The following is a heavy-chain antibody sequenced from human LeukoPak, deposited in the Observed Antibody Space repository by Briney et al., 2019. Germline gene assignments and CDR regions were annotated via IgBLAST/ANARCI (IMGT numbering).Heavy chain of an antibody. CDR3: TRGGSSSWDLYYYYGMDV. D-gene: IGHD6-13*01. Sequence: GGSLRLSCAASGFTVSSNYMSWVRQAPGKGLEWVGFIRSKAYGGTTEYAASVKGRFTISRDDSKSIAYLQMNSLKTEDTAVYYCTRGGSSSWDLYYYYGMDVWGQGTTVTVSS. V-gene: IGHV3-49*04. CDR1: GFTVSSNY. CDR2: IRSKAYGGTT. J-gene: IGHJ6*02.